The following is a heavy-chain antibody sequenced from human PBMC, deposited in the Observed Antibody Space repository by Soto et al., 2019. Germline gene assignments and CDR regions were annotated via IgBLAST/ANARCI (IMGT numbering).Heavy chain of an antibody. V-gene: IGHV1-18*01. CDR3: ARGSGYDYGPNDY. D-gene: IGHD5-12*01. CDR2: INTHNGNT. Sequence: ASVKVSCKASGYTFTTYGISWVRQAPGQGLEWLGWINTHNGNTNYAQNLQGRVIMTADTSTSTAYMELRSLRSDDTAVYYCARGSGYDYGPNDYWGQGTLVTVSS. J-gene: IGHJ4*02. CDR1: GYTFTTYG.